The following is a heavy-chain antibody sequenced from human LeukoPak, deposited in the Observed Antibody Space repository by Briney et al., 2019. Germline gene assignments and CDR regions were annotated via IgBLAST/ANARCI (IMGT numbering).Heavy chain of an antibody. CDR2: ISGSGGST. J-gene: IGHJ4*02. CDR1: GFNFNNDW. D-gene: IGHD3-22*01. Sequence: GGSLRLSCVATGFNFNNDWMSWVRQAPGKGLEWVSAISGSGGSTYYADSVKGRFTISRDNSKNTLYLQMNSLRAEDTAVYYCAKVRTYYYDSSGYYYFDYWGQGTLVTVSS. V-gene: IGHV3-23*01. CDR3: AKVRTYYYDSSGYYYFDY.